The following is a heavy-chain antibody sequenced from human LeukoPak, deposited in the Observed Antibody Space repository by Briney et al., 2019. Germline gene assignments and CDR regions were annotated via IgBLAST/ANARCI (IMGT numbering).Heavy chain of an antibody. D-gene: IGHD2-2*02. CDR2: IKQDATEK. Sequence: PGGSLRLTCAASGFTFSCFWMSWVRQAPGKGLEWVANIKQDATEKYYIDSVKGRFTISRDNVQNSLYLQMDSLRAEDTAVYYCVRDSYTNTWHFQEKDYWGQGTLVTVSS. CDR3: VRDSYTNTWHFQEKDY. CDR1: GFTFSCFW. J-gene: IGHJ4*02. V-gene: IGHV3-7*01.